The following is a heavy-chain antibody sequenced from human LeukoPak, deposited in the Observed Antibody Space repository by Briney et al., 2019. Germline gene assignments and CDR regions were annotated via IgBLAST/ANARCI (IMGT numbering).Heavy chain of an antibody. D-gene: IGHD3-10*01. V-gene: IGHV3-48*04. CDR3: ARGEYYGSGSYGPFDY. CDR1: GFTFSVYS. J-gene: IGHJ4*02. CDR2: ISSSSSTI. Sequence: GGSLRLSCAASGFTFSVYSMNWVRQALGKGLEWVSYISSSSSTIYYADSVKGRFTISRDNAKNSLYLQMNSLRAEDTAVYYCARGEYYGSGSYGPFDYWGQGTLVTVSS.